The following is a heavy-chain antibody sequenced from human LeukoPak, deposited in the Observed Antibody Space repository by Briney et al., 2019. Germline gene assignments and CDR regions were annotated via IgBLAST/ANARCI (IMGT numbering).Heavy chain of an antibody. CDR1: GFTFSSYG. Sequence: GGSLRLSCAASGFTFSSYGMSWVRQAPGKGLEWVSGISGSGGRTYYADSVKGRFAISRDNSKNTLYLQMNSLRAEDTAVYYCARRWQFDYWGQGTLVTVSS. J-gene: IGHJ4*02. D-gene: IGHD2-15*01. CDR3: ARRWQFDY. V-gene: IGHV3-23*01. CDR2: ISGSGGRT.